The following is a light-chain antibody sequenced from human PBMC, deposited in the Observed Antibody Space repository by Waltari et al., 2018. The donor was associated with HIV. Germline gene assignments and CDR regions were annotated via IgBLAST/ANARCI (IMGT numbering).Light chain of an antibody. CDR2: EVT. J-gene: IGLJ3*02. CDR3: SSYGDSLRVL. V-gene: IGLV2-8*01. CDR1: SCDLGAFDS. Sequence: QSALTQPPSASGSLGQSVTIPCTGSSCDLGAFDSVSWFQQHPRSAPKLLLYEVTRRPSTVSDRFSGSRSGSTAFLTVAGLQPDDEATYFCSSYGDSLRVLFGGGTNVTVL.